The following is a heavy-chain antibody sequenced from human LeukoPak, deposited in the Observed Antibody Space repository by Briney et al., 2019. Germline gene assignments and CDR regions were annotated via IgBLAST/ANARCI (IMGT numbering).Heavy chain of an antibody. Sequence: GSLRLSCAASGFTVSSNYMSWIRQPPGKGLEWIGEINHSGSTNYNPSLKSRVAISVDTSKNQFSLKLSSVTAADTAVYYCARGRNKAARSRRASYWYFDLWGRGTLVTVSS. J-gene: IGHJ2*01. V-gene: IGHV4-34*01. CDR3: ARGRNKAARSRRASYWYFDL. CDR1: GFTVSSNY. D-gene: IGHD6-6*01. CDR2: INHSGST.